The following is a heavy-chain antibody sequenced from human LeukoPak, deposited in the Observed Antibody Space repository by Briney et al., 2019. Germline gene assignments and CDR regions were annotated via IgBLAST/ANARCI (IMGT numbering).Heavy chain of an antibody. Sequence: GGSLRLSCAASGFTFSSYAMSWVRQAAGKGLEWVSGISGSGDNTYYADSAKGRFTISRDNSKNTLYLQMNSLRAEDTALYYCASQLELRYYYYMDVWGKGTTVTVSS. J-gene: IGHJ6*03. CDR3: ASQLELRYYYYMDV. D-gene: IGHD1-7*01. CDR1: GFTFSSYA. CDR2: ISGSGDNT. V-gene: IGHV3-23*01.